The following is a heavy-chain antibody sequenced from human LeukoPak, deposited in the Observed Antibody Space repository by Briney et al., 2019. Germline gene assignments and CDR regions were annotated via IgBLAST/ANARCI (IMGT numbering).Heavy chain of an antibody. Sequence: ASVKVSCKASGYTFTGYYMHWVRQAPGQGLEWMGCINLNSGGTNYAQKFQGRVTMTRDTSISTAYMELSRLRSDDTAVYYCARVAPGIGVATIRWFDPWGQGTLVTVSS. D-gene: IGHD5-12*01. J-gene: IGHJ5*02. CDR1: GYTFTGYY. CDR3: ARVAPGIGVATIRWFDP. V-gene: IGHV1-2*02. CDR2: INLNSGGT.